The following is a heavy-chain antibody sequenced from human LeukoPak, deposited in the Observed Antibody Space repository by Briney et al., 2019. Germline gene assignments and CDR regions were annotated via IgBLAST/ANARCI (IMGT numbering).Heavy chain of an antibody. V-gene: IGHV3-23*01. J-gene: IGHJ4*02. CDR3: AKDPLYYYDSSGDY. D-gene: IGHD3-22*01. CDR2: ISGSGGST. CDR1: GFTFSSYA. Sequence: GGSLRLSCAASGFTFSSYAMSWVRQAPGKGLEWVSAISGSGGSTYYADSVKGRFTISRDNSKNTLYLQMNSLRADDTAVYYCAKDPLYYYDSSGDYWGQGTLVTVSS.